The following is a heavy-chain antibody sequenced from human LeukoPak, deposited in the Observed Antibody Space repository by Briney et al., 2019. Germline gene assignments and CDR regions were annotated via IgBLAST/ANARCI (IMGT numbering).Heavy chain of an antibody. V-gene: IGHV1-2*02. J-gene: IGHJ6*02. D-gene: IGHD3-9*01. Sequence: GASVKVSCKASGYTFTGYYMHWVRQAPGQGLEWMGWITPNSGGTNYAQKFQGRVTMTRDTSISTAYMELSRLRSDDTAVFYCEKAGYDILTGYYRAHYHYGMDVWGQGTTVTVSS. CDR2: ITPNSGGT. CDR1: GYTFTGYY. CDR3: EKAGYDILTGYYRAHYHYGMDV.